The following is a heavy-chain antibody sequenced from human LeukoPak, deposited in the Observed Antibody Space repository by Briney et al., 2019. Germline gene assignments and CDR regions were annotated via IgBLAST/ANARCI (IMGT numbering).Heavy chain of an antibody. CDR3: ARSLLGVFDY. J-gene: IGHJ4*02. Sequence: PGGSLRLSCAASGFTVSSNYMSWVRQAPGKGLEWVSVIYSGGSTYYADSVKGRFTIPRDNSKNTLYLQMNSLRAEDTAVYYCARSLLGVFDYWGQGTLVTVSS. D-gene: IGHD2-8*02. V-gene: IGHV3-66*02. CDR1: GFTVSSNY. CDR2: IYSGGST.